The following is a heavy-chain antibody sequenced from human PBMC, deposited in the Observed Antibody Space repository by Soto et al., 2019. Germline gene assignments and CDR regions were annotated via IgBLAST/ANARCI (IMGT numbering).Heavy chain of an antibody. CDR3: ARKRGYCSSTSCRHRGYKDV. CDR1: GGSFSGYY. J-gene: IGHJ6*03. Sequence: SETLSLTCAVYGGSFSGYYWSWIRQPPGKGLEWIGEINHSGSTNYNPSLKSRVTISVDTSKNQFSLKLSSVTAADTAVYYCARKRGYCSSTSCRHRGYKDVWGKGTTVTVSS. D-gene: IGHD2-2*01. CDR2: INHSGST. V-gene: IGHV4-34*01.